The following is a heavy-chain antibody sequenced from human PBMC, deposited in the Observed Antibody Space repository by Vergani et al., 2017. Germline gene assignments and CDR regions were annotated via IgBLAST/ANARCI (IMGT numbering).Heavy chain of an antibody. Sequence: QVQLVESGGGLVKPGGSLRLSCAASGFTFSDYYMSWIRQAPGKGLEWVSYISSSGSTIYYADSVKGRFTISRDNAKNSLYLQMNSLRAEDTAVYYCANNRYCSSTSCYTAPGGYWGQGTLVTVSS. D-gene: IGHD2-2*02. CDR2: ISSSGSTI. J-gene: IGHJ4*02. CDR1: GFTFSDYY. V-gene: IGHV3-11*01. CDR3: ANNRYCSSTSCYTAPGGY.